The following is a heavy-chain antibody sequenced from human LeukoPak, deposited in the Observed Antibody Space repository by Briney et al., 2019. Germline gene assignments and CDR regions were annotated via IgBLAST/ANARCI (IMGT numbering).Heavy chain of an antibody. CDR2: ISSSSGYI. CDR3: ARDSGYYWGLLDY. J-gene: IGHJ4*02. V-gene: IGHV3-21*01. Sequence: GGSLRLSCAASGFTFNIFSMNWVRQAPGKGLEWVSSISSSSGYIYYADSAKGRFTISRDNAKNSLYLQMNSLRAEDTAMYYCARDSGYYWGLLDYWGQGTLVTVSS. D-gene: IGHD5-12*01. CDR1: GFTFNIFS.